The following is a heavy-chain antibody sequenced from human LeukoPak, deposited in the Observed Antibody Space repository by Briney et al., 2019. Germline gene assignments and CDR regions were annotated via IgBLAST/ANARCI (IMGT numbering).Heavy chain of an antibody. CDR2: IYASGTT. D-gene: IGHD6-25*01. CDR1: GGSISSYY. J-gene: IGHJ4*01. Sequence: SETLSLTCTVSGGSISSYYWSWLRQPPGKGLEWIGFIYASGTTNYNSSLKSRVTISADTPKNQFSLKLTSVTAADTAVYYCARSGAATILNFFDYWGHGTLVTVSS. CDR3: ARSGAATILNFFDY. V-gene: IGHV4-4*09.